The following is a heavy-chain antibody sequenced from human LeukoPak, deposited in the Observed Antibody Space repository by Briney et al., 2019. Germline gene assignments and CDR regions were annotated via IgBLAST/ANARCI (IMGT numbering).Heavy chain of an antibody. CDR1: GGSFSGYY. Sequence: SETLSLTCALYGGSFSGYYWSWIRQPPGKGLEWIGEINHSGSTNFNSPLKSRVTISVDTFKKQFSLKLNSVTAADTAVYYCARSSRGFGFNLGGLFTKDYYYYGMDVWGQGTTVTVS. CDR2: INHSGST. J-gene: IGHJ6*02. CDR3: ARSSRGFGFNLGGLFTKDYYYYGMDV. V-gene: IGHV4-34*01. D-gene: IGHD3-16*01.